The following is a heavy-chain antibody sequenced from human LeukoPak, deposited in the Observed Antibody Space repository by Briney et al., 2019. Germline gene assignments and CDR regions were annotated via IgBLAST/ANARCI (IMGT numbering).Heavy chain of an antibody. D-gene: IGHD3-16*01. J-gene: IGHJ4*02. V-gene: IGHV3-23*01. CDR2: SAGTGVRT. CDR1: GFTFSSYS. CDR3: AKDRLGGPYFFHY. Sequence: QPGGSLRLSCAASGFTFSSYSMNWVRQAPGKGLEWVSTSAGTGVRTYYADSVKGRFTISRDNSKNTLYLQINSLRAEDTAVYFCAKDRLGGPYFFHYWGQGTLVTVSS.